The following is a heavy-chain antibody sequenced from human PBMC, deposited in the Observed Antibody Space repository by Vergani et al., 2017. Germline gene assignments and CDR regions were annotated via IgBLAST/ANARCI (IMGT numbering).Heavy chain of an antibody. Sequence: EVQLVESGGGLVKPGGSLRLSCAASGFTFSNAWMSWVRQAPGKGLELVGRIKSKTDGGTTDYAAPVKGRFTISRDDSKNTLYLQMNSLKTEDTAVYYCTLTTYYYDSSGYHRDDYWGQGTLVTVSS. CDR1: GFTFSNAW. J-gene: IGHJ4*02. CDR2: IKSKTDGGTT. V-gene: IGHV3-15*01. CDR3: TLTTYYYDSSGYHRDDY. D-gene: IGHD3-22*01.